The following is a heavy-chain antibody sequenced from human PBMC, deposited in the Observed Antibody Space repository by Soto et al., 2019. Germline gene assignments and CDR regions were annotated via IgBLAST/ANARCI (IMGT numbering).Heavy chain of an antibody. CDR1: GFTFSSYS. J-gene: IGHJ6*03. CDR2: ISSSSSYI. V-gene: IGHV3-21*01. CDR3: AREIIAAAGTARYYMDV. Sequence: GGSLRLSCAASGFTFSSYSMNWVRQAPGKGLEWVSSISSSSSYIYYADSVKGRFTISRDNAKNSLYLKMNSLRAEDTAVYYCAREIIAAAGTARYYMDVWGKGTTVTVSS. D-gene: IGHD6-13*01.